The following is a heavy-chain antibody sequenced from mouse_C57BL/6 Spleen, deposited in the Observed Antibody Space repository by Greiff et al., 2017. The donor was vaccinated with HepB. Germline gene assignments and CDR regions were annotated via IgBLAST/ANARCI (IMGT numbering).Heavy chain of an antibody. D-gene: IGHD1-1*01. Sequence: EVKVEESGGGLVKPGGSLKLSCAASGFTFSSYAMSWVRQTPEKRLEWVATISDGGSYTYYPDNVKGRFTISRDNDKNNLYLQMSHLKSEDTAMYYCARDYYGSRFAYWGQGTLVTVSA. V-gene: IGHV5-4*01. J-gene: IGHJ3*01. CDR1: GFTFSSYA. CDR2: ISDGGSYT. CDR3: ARDYYGSRFAY.